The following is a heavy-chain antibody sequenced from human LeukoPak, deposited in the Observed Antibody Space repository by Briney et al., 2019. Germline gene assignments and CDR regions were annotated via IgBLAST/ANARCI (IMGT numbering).Heavy chain of an antibody. CDR3: ERGERLGYRSHLEC. Sequence: AAVTDSCKSSVYTFPRYGINWVRQAPGQGLEWMGWISPDNGDTNYAQKVQCRVTMTTDTSANTAYMDFKSLRYDGSAVYYCERGERLGYRSHLECRGTGALVTVSS. V-gene: IGHV1-18*01. CDR2: ISPDNGDT. CDR1: VYTFPRYG. D-gene: IGHD5-12*01. J-gene: IGHJ4*02.